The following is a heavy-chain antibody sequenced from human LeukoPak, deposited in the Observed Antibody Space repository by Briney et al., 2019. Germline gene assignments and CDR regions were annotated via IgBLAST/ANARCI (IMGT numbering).Heavy chain of an antibody. CDR2: INPNSGAT. V-gene: IGHV1-2*02. J-gene: IGHJ3*01. CDR3: ARNLYYYGSGSYYDVFDV. Sequence: GASVKVSCKASEYTFTGYYMHWVRQAPGQGLEWMGWINPNSGATDYAQNFQGRVTLTRDTSISTAYMELSRLRSDDTAIYYCARNLYYYGSGSYYDVFDVWGQGTMVTVSS. CDR1: EYTFTGYY. D-gene: IGHD3-10*01.